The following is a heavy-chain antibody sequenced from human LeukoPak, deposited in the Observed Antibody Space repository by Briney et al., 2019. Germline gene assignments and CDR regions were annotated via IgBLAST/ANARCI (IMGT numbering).Heavy chain of an antibody. CDR2: INPDGRDT. Sequence: GGSLRLSCVASGFTFNRCWMNWVRQAPGKGPEWVAHINPDGRDTYYVDSVKGRFTISRDNAQNSMYLQMNSLRVEDTAVYYCTSWGDTTAEYFQRWGQGTLVTVSS. CDR1: GFTFNRCW. V-gene: IGHV3-7*01. J-gene: IGHJ1*01. CDR3: TSWGDTTAEYFQR. D-gene: IGHD2-21*02.